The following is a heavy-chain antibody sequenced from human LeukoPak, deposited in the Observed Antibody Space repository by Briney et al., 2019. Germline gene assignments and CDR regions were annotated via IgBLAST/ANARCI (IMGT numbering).Heavy chain of an antibody. J-gene: IGHJ4*02. D-gene: IGHD1-14*01. V-gene: IGHV4-59*01. Sequence: SETLSLTCTVSGDSIRSDDWSWIRQPPGKGLEWIGYVYYTGSTRYNPSLKSRVTMSADTSRNQFSLKMSSVTAADTAVYYCARSPWNHCSYFDCWGQGTLVTVSS. CDR2: VYYTGST. CDR1: GDSIRSDD. CDR3: ARSPWNHCSYFDC.